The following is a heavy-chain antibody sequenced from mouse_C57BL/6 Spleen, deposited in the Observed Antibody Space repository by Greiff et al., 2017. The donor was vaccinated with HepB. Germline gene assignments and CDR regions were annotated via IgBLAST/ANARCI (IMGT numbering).Heavy chain of an antibody. V-gene: IGHV1-39*01. J-gene: IGHJ4*01. CDR3: AREGYYYGSSFEGFYAMDY. CDR2: INPNYGTT. Sequence: EVQLVESGPELVKPGASVKISCKASGYSFTDYNMNWVKQSNGKSLEWIGVINPNYGTTSYNQKFQGKATLTVDKSTSTAYMQLNSLTSEDSAVYYCAREGYYYGSSFEGFYAMDYWGQGTSVAVSS. D-gene: IGHD1-1*01. CDR1: GYSFTDYN.